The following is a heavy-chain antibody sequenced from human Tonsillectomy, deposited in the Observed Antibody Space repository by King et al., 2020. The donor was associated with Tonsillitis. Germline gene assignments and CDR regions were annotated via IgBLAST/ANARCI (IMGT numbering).Heavy chain of an antibody. CDR3: ASDLHYDFWSGYSDAFDI. CDR2: IYHSGST. CDR1: GGSISSSNW. V-gene: IGHV4-4*02. Sequence: QLQESGPGLVKPSGTLSLTCAVSGGSISSSNWWSWVRQPPGRGLEWIGEIYHSGSTNYNTSLKSRVTISVDKSKNKFSLKLSSVTAADTAVYYCASDLHYDFWSGYSDAFDIWGQGTMVTVSS. D-gene: IGHD3-3*01. J-gene: IGHJ3*02.